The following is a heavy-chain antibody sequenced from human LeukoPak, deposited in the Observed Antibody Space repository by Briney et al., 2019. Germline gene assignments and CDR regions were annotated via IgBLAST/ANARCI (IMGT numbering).Heavy chain of an antibody. V-gene: IGHV1-8*02. D-gene: IGHD3-10*01. J-gene: IGHJ5*02. CDR3: ARVGDKLYGSGSYLFDP. CDR1: GYTFTGYY. Sequence: ASVKVSCKASGYTFTGYYMHWVRQAPGQGLEWMGWMNPNSGNTGYAQKFQGRVTMTRNTSISTAYMELSSLRSEDTAVYYCARVGDKLYGSGSYLFDPWGQGTLVTVSS. CDR2: MNPNSGNT.